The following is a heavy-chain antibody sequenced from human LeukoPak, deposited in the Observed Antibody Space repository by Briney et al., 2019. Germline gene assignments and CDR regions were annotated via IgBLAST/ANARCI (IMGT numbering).Heavy chain of an antibody. CDR3: ARDLKLTAPQTFDY. J-gene: IGHJ4*02. CDR1: GFTFSSYS. CDR2: TSGSGDST. D-gene: IGHD1-14*01. Sequence: GGSLRLSCAASGFTFSSYSMNWVRQAPGKGLEWVSGTSGSGDSTYYADSVKGRFTISRDNAKNSLYLQMNSLRAEDTAVYYCARDLKLTAPQTFDYWGQGTLVTVSS. V-gene: IGHV3-48*04.